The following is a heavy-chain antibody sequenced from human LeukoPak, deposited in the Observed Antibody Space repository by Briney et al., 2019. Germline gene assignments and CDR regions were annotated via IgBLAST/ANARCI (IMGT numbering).Heavy chain of an antibody. CDR1: GVSFSGYY. Sequence: SETLSLTCAVYGVSFSGYYWSWIRQPPGKGLEWIGEINHSGSTNYNPSLKSRVTISVDTSKNQFSLKLSSVTAADTAVYYCARLLPYYYGSGSYYTSWFDPWGQGTLVTVSS. CDR2: INHSGST. D-gene: IGHD3-10*01. V-gene: IGHV4-34*01. CDR3: ARLLPYYYGSGSYYTSWFDP. J-gene: IGHJ5*02.